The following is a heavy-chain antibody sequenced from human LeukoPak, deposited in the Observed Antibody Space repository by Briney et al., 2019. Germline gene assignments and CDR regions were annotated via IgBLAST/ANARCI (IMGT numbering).Heavy chain of an antibody. CDR2: IKEDGTYT. D-gene: IGHD3-3*01. V-gene: IGHV3-74*01. Sequence: GGSLRLSCAASGFSFSKYWMHWVRQTPGEGLVWVARIKEDGTYTSYADSVKGRFTISRDNAKKSLFLQMNSLRAQDTAVYYCASSFSDDFWSGHFWGQGTLVTVSS. CDR3: ASSFSDDFWSGHF. J-gene: IGHJ4*02. CDR1: GFSFSKYW.